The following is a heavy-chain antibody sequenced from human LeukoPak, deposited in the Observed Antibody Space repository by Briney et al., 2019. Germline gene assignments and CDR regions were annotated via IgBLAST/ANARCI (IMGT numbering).Heavy chain of an antibody. Sequence: SVKVSCKASGGTFSSYAISWVRQAPGQGLEWMGRIIPIFGTANYAQKLQGRVTMTTDTSTSTAYMELRSLRSDDTAVYYCARSLRAHCSSTSCYPGGLDAFDIWGQGTMVTVSS. CDR2: IIPIFGTA. CDR1: GGTFSSYA. J-gene: IGHJ3*02. D-gene: IGHD2-2*01. V-gene: IGHV1-69*05. CDR3: ARSLRAHCSSTSCYPGGLDAFDI.